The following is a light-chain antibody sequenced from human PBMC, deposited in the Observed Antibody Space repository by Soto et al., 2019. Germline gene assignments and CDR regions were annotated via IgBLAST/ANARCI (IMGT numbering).Light chain of an antibody. Sequence: QSALTQPASVSGSRGHSITISCTGTTSYVGRYNYVSWFQQHQGKTPKLKLYEVSNRPSGVSNLFSGSKSGNTASLAISGLHAEDEADYSCSSNTSSSTLVFGGGIKLTVL. CDR3: SSNTSSSTLV. J-gene: IGLJ3*02. V-gene: IGLV2-14*01. CDR1: TSYVGRYNY. CDR2: EVS.